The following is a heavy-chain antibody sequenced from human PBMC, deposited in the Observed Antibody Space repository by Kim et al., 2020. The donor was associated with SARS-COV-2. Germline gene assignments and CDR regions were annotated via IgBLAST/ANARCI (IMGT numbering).Heavy chain of an antibody. CDR2: IKQDGSEK. J-gene: IGHJ3*02. D-gene: IGHD3-10*01. V-gene: IGHV3-7*03. Sequence: GGSLRLSCAVSGFTFSTYWMSWVRQAPGKGLEWVANIKQDGSEKYYLDSVKGRFTISRDNAKNSLYLQMNSLRAEYTAIYYCARDMDSGSGSRSIGTFDIWGQGTMVTVSS. CDR1: GFTFSTYW. CDR3: ARDMDSGSGSRSIGTFDI.